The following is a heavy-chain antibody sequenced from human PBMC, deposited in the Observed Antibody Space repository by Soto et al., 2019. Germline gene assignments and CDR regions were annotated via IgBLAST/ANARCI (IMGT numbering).Heavy chain of an antibody. CDR1: GFTFISDA. D-gene: IGHD3-3*01. CDR3: AKSIFGVVPSFDY. Sequence: PGGSLRLSCAATGFTFISDAVNWVRQTQGKGLEWFSGISGSGDITYYADSVKGRFNISRDNSMNTLYLQMNSLRAEDTAVYYCAKSIFGVVPSFDYWGQGTLVTVSS. J-gene: IGHJ4*02. CDR2: ISGSGDIT. V-gene: IGHV3-23*01.